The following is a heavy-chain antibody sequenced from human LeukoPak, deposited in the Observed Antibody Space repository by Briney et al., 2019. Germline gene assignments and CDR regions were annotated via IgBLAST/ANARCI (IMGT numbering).Heavy chain of an antibody. J-gene: IGHJ4*02. CDR1: GFTFSSYA. CDR2: ISGGSGGNT. D-gene: IGHD6-6*01. Sequence: GGSLRLSCAASGFTFSSYAMGWVRQAPGKGLEWVSTISGGSGGNTYYADSVKGRFTISRDNSQNTLYLQMNSLKAEDTAVYYCAKAAVAARLNFDYWGRGTLVTVSS. V-gene: IGHV3-23*01. CDR3: AKAAVAARLNFDY.